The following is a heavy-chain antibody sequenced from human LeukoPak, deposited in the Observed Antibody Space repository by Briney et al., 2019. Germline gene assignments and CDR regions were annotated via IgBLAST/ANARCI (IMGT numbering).Heavy chain of an antibody. Sequence: GGSLRLSCAASGFTFSDSAMHWVRQASGTGLEWVARIRSKANTYAASYAASEKGRFTISRDDSKNTASLQMNSLKTEDTAVYYCMARGDSYGLFDYWGHGTLVTVSS. CDR1: GFTFSDSA. D-gene: IGHD5-18*01. J-gene: IGHJ4*01. V-gene: IGHV3-73*01. CDR2: IRSKANTYAA. CDR3: MARGDSYGLFDY.